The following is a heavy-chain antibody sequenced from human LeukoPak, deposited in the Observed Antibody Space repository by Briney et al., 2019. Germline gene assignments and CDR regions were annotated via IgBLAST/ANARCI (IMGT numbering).Heavy chain of an antibody. Sequence: GGSLRLSCATSGFTVSSNYMSWVRQAPGKGLEWVSVIYDSGTTYYADSVKGRFLIFRDTSKNTVDLQMNSLRVEDTAVYYCAGRRSSGWYAYWGQGSLVTVSS. D-gene: IGHD6-13*01. CDR3: AGRRSSGWYAY. J-gene: IGHJ4*02. CDR1: GFTVSSNY. V-gene: IGHV3-53*01. CDR2: IYDSGTT.